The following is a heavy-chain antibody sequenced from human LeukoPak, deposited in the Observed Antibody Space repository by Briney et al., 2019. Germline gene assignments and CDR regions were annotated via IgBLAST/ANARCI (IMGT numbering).Heavy chain of an antibody. V-gene: IGHV3-7*01. D-gene: IGHD3-10*01. CDR1: GFTFSSYW. Sequence: GGSLRLSCAASGFTFSSYWMTWVRQAPGKGLEWVANIKQDGSEKYYVDSVKGRFTISRDNAKTSLYLQMNSLRAEDTAVCYCARDSGSFDYWGQGTLVTVSS. J-gene: IGHJ4*02. CDR2: IKQDGSEK. CDR3: ARDSGSFDY.